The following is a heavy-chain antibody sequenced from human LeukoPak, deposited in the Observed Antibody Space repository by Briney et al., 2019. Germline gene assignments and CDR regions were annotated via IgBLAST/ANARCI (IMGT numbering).Heavy chain of an antibody. D-gene: IGHD2-8*01. CDR1: GGSISSSSYY. Sequence: TSETLSLTCTVSGGSISSSSYYWGWIRQPPGEGLGWIGSIYYSGSTYYNPSLKSRVTISVDTSKNQFSLKLSSVAAADTAVYYCARASYCTNGGCFDYWGQGTLVTVSS. J-gene: IGHJ4*02. CDR3: ARASYCTNGGCFDY. V-gene: IGHV4-39*07. CDR2: IYYSGST.